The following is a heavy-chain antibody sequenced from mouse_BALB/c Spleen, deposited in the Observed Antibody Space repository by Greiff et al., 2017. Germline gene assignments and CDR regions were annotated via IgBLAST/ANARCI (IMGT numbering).Heavy chain of an antibody. Sequence: QVHVKQSGAELARPGASVKMSCKASGYTFTSYTMHWVKQRPGQGLEWIGYINPSSGYTNYNQKFKDKATLTADKSSSTAYMQLSSLTSEDSAVYYCARWGPPYFDVWGAGTTVTVSS. CDR1: GYTFTSYT. D-gene: IGHD3-3*01. V-gene: IGHV1-4*01. CDR3: ARWGPPYFDV. J-gene: IGHJ1*01. CDR2: INPSSGYT.